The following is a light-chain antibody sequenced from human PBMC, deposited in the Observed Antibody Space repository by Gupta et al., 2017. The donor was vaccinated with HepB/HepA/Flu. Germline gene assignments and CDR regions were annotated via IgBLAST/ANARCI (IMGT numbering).Light chain of an antibody. CDR1: SSDVGGYHY. J-gene: IGLJ2*01. CDR2: DVS. V-gene: IGLV2-14*03. Sequence: SPLPLPASVSVSPGQSLTLSCTGTSSDVGGYHYVSLYQPQPGKAPNLMIYDVSNRPSGVSNSFAGSTSGNTASLTISGLQADEEDDYYCSSDTSSSKGVFGGGTKLTVL. CDR3: SSDTSSSKGV.